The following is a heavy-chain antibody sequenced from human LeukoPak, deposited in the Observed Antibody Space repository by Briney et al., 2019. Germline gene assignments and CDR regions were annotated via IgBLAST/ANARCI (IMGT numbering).Heavy chain of an antibody. CDR1: GFTFSSYA. J-gene: IGHJ4*02. CDR3: ATQSYGSGSYTDY. Sequence: GGSLRLSCAASGFTFSSYAMSWVRQAPGKGLEWVSTIGGGGESTYYADSVKGRFTISRDNSKNTVYLQMNSLRAEDTAVYYCATQSYGSGSYTDYWGQGTLVTVSS. D-gene: IGHD3-10*01. V-gene: IGHV3-23*01. CDR2: IGGGGEST.